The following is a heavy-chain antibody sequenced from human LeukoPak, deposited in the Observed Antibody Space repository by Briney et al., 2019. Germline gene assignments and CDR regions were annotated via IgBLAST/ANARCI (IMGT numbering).Heavy chain of an antibody. J-gene: IGHJ4*02. V-gene: IGHV1-2*02. CDR1: GFTFIDYC. CDR2: IDLNNGDT. Sequence: ASVKVSCKAAGFTFIDYCSHWVRQAPGQGPEWMGWIDLNNGDTKYAPKFQGRVTITRDTSTNTAYVELSSLTSDDTAVYYCAIDSTAAAGSYFDYWGQGTLVTVSS. CDR3: AIDSTAAAGSYFDY. D-gene: IGHD6-13*01.